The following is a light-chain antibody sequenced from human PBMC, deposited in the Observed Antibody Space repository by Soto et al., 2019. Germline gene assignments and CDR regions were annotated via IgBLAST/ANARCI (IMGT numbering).Light chain of an antibody. CDR3: CSFAGGSKHVL. CDR1: NSDVGAYNY. CDR2: DVG. V-gene: IGLV2-11*01. Sequence: QSALTQPRSVSGSPGQSVTISCAGTNSDVGAYNYVSWYQQHPGKAPKVMIYDVGKRPSGVPDRFSGSKSGNTASLTISGLQAEDEAEYYRCSFAGGSKHVLFGGGTKVTVL. J-gene: IGLJ2*01.